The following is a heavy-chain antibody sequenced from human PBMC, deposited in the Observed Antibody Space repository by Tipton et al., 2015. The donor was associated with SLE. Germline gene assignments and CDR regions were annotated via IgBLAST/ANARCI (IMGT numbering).Heavy chain of an antibody. CDR2: IIHSGVT. CDR3: ARVAPTEVFDY. V-gene: IGHV4-34*12. CDR1: GESFNGYF. Sequence: GLVKPSQTLSLTCAVYGESFNGYFWTWIRQPPGKGLEWIAEIIHSGVTNYNPSLRSRVTISVDMSKNQVSLKLSSVTAADTAVYYCARVAPTEVFDYWGQGTLVTVSP. J-gene: IGHJ4*02. D-gene: IGHD1-1*01.